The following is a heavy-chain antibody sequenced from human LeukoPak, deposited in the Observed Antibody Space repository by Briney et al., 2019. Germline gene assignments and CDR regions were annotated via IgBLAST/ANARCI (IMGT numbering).Heavy chain of an antibody. CDR1: GGSISSSSYY. CDR3: ARDVGYCSSTSCHNWFDP. D-gene: IGHD2-2*01. V-gene: IGHV4-61*01. J-gene: IGHJ5*02. Sequence: SETLSLTCTVSGGSISSSSYYWSWIRQPPGKGLEWIGYIYYSGSTNYNPSLKSRVTISVDTSKNQFSLKLSSVTVADTAVYYCARDVGYCSSTSCHNWFDPWGQGTLVTVSS. CDR2: IYYSGST.